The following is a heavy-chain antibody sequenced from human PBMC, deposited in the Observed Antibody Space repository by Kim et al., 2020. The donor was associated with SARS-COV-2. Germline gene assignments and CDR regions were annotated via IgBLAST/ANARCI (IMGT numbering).Heavy chain of an antibody. D-gene: IGHD1-26*01. V-gene: IGHV3-23*01. CDR3: AFSRGGSYFSPWDY. Sequence: ADSAKGRFTLSRDTSKNTRYLQMNSLRAEGTAIYYCAFSRGGSYFSPWDYWGQGTLVTVSS. J-gene: IGHJ4*02.